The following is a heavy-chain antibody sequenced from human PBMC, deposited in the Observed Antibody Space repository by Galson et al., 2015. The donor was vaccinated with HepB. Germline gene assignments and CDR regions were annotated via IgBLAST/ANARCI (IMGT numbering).Heavy chain of an antibody. CDR3: ARSNMARGVIGGFFDY. D-gene: IGHD3-10*01. CDR1: GFTFSSYS. J-gene: IGHJ4*02. Sequence: SLRLSCAASGFTFSSYSMNWVRQAPGKGLEWVSSISSSSSYIYYADSVKGRFTISRDNAKNSLYLQMNSLRAEDTAVYYCARSNMARGVIGGFFDYWGQGTLVTVSS. V-gene: IGHV3-21*01. CDR2: ISSSSSYI.